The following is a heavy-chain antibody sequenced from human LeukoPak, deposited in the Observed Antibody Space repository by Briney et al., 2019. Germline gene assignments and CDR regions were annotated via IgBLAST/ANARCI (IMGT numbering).Heavy chain of an antibody. V-gene: IGHV3-48*01. CDR1: GFTFSGYS. CDR3: ARDLNWAFDY. Sequence: GRSLRLSCADSGFTFSGYSMNWVRQAPGEGLEWVAYINSGSAIITYADSVKGRFTVSRDNARSSLYLQMNSLRAGDTAVYYCARDLNWAFDYWGQGTLVTVSS. J-gene: IGHJ4*02. CDR2: INSGSAII. D-gene: IGHD1-1*01.